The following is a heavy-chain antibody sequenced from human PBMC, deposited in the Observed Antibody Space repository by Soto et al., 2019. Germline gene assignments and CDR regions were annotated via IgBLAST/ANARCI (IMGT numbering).Heavy chain of an antibody. J-gene: IGHJ4*02. V-gene: IGHV3-74*01. CDR3: ARDNWNSY. D-gene: IGHD1-1*01. CDR2: IDNDGSAT. Sequence: EVQLVESGGGLVQPGGSLRLSCVASGFTFNIYWMHWVRQAPGKGLEWVSRIDNDGSATTYADSVKGRFTISRDNAKNTLFLQMNTLRVDDTCVYYCARDNWNSYWGQGTLVTVSS. CDR1: GFTFNIYW.